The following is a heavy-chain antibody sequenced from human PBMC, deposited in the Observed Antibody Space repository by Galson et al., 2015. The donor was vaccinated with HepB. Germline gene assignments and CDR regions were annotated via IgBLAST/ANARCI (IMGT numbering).Heavy chain of an antibody. CDR3: AREDVYSYGYLRYFDL. D-gene: IGHD5-18*01. CDR1: GGSISSYY. CDR2: IYYSGST. J-gene: IGHJ2*01. V-gene: IGHV4-59*01. Sequence: SETLSLTCTVSGGSISSYYWSWIRQPPGKGLEWIGYIYYSGSTNYNPSLKSRVTISVDTSKNQFSLKLSSVTAADTAVYYCAREDVYSYGYLRYFDLWGRGTLVTVSS.